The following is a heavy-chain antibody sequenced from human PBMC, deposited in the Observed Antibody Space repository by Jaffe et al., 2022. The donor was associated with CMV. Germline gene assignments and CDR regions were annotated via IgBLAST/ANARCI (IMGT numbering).Heavy chain of an antibody. CDR3: ARLNYDFWSGYYPLTPSYYYYYYMDV. V-gene: IGHV4-59*08. CDR2: IYYSGST. CDR1: GGSISSYY. Sequence: QVQLQESGPGLVKPSETLSLTCTVSGGSISSYYWSWIRQPPGKGLEWIGYIYYSGSTNYNPSLKSRVTISVDTSKNQFSLKLSSVTAADTAVYYCARLNYDFWSGYYPLTPSYYYYYYMDVWGKGTTVTVSS. D-gene: IGHD3-3*01. J-gene: IGHJ6*03.